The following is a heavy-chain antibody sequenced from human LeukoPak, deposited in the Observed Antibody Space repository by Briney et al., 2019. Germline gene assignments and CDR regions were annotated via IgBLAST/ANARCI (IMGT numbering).Heavy chain of an antibody. D-gene: IGHD2-15*01. CDR3: ARDLYCSGGSCLNLFDY. Sequence: PGGSLRLSCAASGFTFSSYGMHWVRQAPGKGLEWVAVIWYDGSNKYYADSVKGRFTISRDNSKSTLYLQMNSLRAEDTAVYYCARDLYCSGGSCLNLFDYWGQGTLVTVSS. J-gene: IGHJ4*02. V-gene: IGHV3-33*01. CDR2: IWYDGSNK. CDR1: GFTFSSYG.